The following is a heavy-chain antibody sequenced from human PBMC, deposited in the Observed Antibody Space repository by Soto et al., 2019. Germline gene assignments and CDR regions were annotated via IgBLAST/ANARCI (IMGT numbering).Heavy chain of an antibody. CDR2: IRSKAYGGTT. CDR3: TRDYRYLVY. J-gene: IGHJ4*02. V-gene: IGHV3-49*03. D-gene: IGHD3-16*02. CDR1: GFTFGDYA. Sequence: PGGSLRLSCTASGFTFGDYAMSWLRQAPGKGLEWVGFIRSKAYGGTTEYAASVKGRFTISRDDSKSIAYLQMNSLKTEDTAVYYCTRDYRYLVYWGQGTLVTVSS.